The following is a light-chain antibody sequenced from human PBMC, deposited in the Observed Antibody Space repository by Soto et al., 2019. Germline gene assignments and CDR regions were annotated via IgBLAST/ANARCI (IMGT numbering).Light chain of an antibody. Sequence: EIVLTQSPATLSLSPGEIATLSCRATQSVGTFLAWYQQKPGQAPMLIIYDAANRATGIPAGFSGTGSGTDLALTSGGVEPEDFAVYYCQHRTNWPRTFGQGTKLDIK. J-gene: IGKJ2*01. CDR2: DAA. CDR1: QSVGTF. CDR3: QHRTNWPRT. V-gene: IGKV3-11*01.